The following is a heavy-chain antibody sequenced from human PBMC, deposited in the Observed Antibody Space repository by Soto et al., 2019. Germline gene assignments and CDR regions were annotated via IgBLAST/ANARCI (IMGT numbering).Heavy chain of an antibody. V-gene: IGHV2-5*02. Sequence: QITLKESGPTLVKPTQTLTLTCTFSGFSLSTSGVGVGWIRQPPGKALEWLALIYWDDDKRYSPSLKSRLTITKDISKNLVVLTMTNMDPVDTSTYYGAHINWNQFDPWGQGTLVTVSS. CDR2: IYWDDDK. CDR3: AHINWNQFDP. J-gene: IGHJ5*02. D-gene: IGHD1-1*01. CDR1: GFSLSTSGVG.